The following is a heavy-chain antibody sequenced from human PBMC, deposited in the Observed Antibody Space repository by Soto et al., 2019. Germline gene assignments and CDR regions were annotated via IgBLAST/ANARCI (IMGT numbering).Heavy chain of an antibody. CDR2: ISGSGSTT. D-gene: IGHD4-4*01. V-gene: IGHV3-23*01. J-gene: IGHJ4*02. CDR1: GLTFSGYG. Sequence: EVQLLESGGGLVQPGGSLRLSCAASGLTFSGYGMSWVRQAPGTGLEWVSAISGSGSTTYYADSVKGRFTISRDDSKNILFLQMNSLRAEDTVVSYFVTRSRRLQCSPPRLDSWGQGTLVTVSS. CDR3: VTRSRRLQCSPPRLDS.